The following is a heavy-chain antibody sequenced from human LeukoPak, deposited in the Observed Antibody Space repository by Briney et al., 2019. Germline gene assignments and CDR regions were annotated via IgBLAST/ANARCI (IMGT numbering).Heavy chain of an antibody. CDR3: AREGFTIGVDN. J-gene: IGHJ4*02. D-gene: IGHD3-10*01. CDR2: ISYSGST. Sequence: SETLSLTCTVSGGSINSYYWSWIRQPPGKGLEWIGYISYSGSTNYNPSLKSRVTISVDTSKNQFSLKLSSVAAADTAMYYCAREGFTIGVDNWGQGTLVTVSS. CDR1: GGSINSYY. V-gene: IGHV4-59*01.